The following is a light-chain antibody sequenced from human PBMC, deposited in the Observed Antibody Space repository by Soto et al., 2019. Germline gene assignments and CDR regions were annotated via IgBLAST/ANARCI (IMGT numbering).Light chain of an antibody. CDR3: QQYSSSPRT. CDR1: QSVSSY. CDR2: GAS. V-gene: IGKV3-20*01. J-gene: IGKJ2*01. Sequence: EIVLTQSPATLSLSPGERATLSCRASQSVSSYLAWYQQKPGQTPRLLIYGASSRATGIPDRFSGSGSGTDFTLTISRLEPEDFAVYFCQQYSSSPRTFGQGAKLEIK.